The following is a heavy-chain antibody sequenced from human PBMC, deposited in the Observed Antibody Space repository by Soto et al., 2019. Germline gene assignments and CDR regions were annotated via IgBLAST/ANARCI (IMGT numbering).Heavy chain of an antibody. CDR1: GGSISSGGYY. D-gene: IGHD6-6*01. CDR2: IYYSGST. V-gene: IGHV4-31*03. J-gene: IGHJ4*02. Sequence: SETLSLTCTVSGGSISSGGYYWSWIRQHPGKGLEWIGYIYYSGSTYYNPSLKSRVTISVDTSKNQFALKLSSVTAADTAVYYCARRLRIAARPRPDPSFDYWGQGTLVTVSS. CDR3: ARRLRIAARPRPDPSFDY.